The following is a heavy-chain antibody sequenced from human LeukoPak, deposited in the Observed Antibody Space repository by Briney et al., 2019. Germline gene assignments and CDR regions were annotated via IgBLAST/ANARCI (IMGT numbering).Heavy chain of an antibody. V-gene: IGHV4-59*12. J-gene: IGHJ4*02. CDR3: ARENGNSVFDY. D-gene: IGHD4-23*01. Sequence: SETLSLTCTVPGGSISSYYWSWIRQPPGKGLEWIGYIYYSGSTNYNPSLKSRVTISVDTSKNQFSLKLSSVTAADTAVYYCARENGNSVFDYWGQGTLVTVSS. CDR2: IYYSGST. CDR1: GGSISSYY.